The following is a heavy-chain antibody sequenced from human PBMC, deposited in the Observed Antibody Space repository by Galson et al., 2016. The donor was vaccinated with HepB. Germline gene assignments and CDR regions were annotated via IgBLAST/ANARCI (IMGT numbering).Heavy chain of an antibody. CDR2: LFYAGNT. D-gene: IGHD6-19*01. Sequence: SETLSLTCSLSGGSVNTGYYYWAWIRQPPGKGLEWIGSLFYAGNTYYNPSVESRLSISLDTSKNQFSQRLTSVTAADTAVYYCARTISPVSVSRWLGYFDLWGQGTPVTVSS. J-gene: IGHJ4*02. CDR1: GGSVNTGYYY. V-gene: IGHV4-39*01. CDR3: ARTISPVSVSRWLGYFDL.